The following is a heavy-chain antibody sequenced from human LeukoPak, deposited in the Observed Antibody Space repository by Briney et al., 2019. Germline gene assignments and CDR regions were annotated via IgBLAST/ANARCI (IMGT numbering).Heavy chain of an antibody. V-gene: IGHV4-4*02. CDR2: IHRSGSP. CDR1: GGSISSSNW. Sequence: SETLSLTCAVSGGSISSSNWWSWVRQPPGKGLEWIGEIHRSGSPNYNPSLQSRVTISIDRSRNQIALELSSVTAADTAVYYCARDLDIVVVAAAVRHYGLDVWGQGTTVTVSS. J-gene: IGHJ6*02. D-gene: IGHD2-2*02. CDR3: ARDLDIVVVAAAVRHYGLDV.